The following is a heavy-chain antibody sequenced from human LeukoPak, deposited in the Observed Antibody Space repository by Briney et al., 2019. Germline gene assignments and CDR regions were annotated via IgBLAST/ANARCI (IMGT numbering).Heavy chain of an antibody. Sequence: SETLSLTCSVSDYPISSGYFWGWIRPPPGKGLEWSATISHSGSTYFNPSLKSRVIVSIDASKNQFSLNLTSVTAADTAVYFCAREHCAGGYCYFLDYWGQGTLVTVSS. CDR2: ISHSGST. CDR1: DYPISSGYF. D-gene: IGHD2/OR15-2a*01. V-gene: IGHV4-38-2*02. J-gene: IGHJ4*02. CDR3: AREHCAGGYCYFLDY.